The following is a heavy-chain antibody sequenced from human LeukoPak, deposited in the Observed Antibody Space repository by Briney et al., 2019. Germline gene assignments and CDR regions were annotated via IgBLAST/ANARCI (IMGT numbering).Heavy chain of an antibody. J-gene: IGHJ4*02. D-gene: IGHD2-21*01. CDR1: GFTFSDYA. V-gene: IGHV3-23*01. CDR3: AKDLTLYGDFPYFDY. CDR2: IIRSGGT. Sequence: GGSLRLSCGASGFTFSDYAMSWVRQAPGKGLEWVSAIIRSGGTYYADSVEGRFTISRDNSKNTLYLEMSSLRAEDTAVYYCAKDLTLYGDFPYFDYWGRGTLVTVSS.